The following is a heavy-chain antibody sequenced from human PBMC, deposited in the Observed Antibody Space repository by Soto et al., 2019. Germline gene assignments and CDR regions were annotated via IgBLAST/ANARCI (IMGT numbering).Heavy chain of an antibody. CDR1: GFTFSSYG. CDR2: ISYDGNNK. CDR3: AKAQGFCSSTSCREAYYYYGMDV. Sequence: HPVGSLRLSCAASGFTFSSYGMHWVRQPPGKGLEWVAVISYDGNNKYYADSVKGRFTISRDNSKNTLFLQMNSLRAEDTAVYYCAKAQGFCSSTSCREAYYYYGMDVWGQGTTVTVSS. V-gene: IGHV3-30*18. J-gene: IGHJ6*02. D-gene: IGHD2-2*01.